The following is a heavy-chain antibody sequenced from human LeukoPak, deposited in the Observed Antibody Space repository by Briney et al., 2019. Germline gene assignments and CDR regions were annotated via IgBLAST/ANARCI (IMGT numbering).Heavy chain of an antibody. J-gene: IGHJ4*02. Sequence: GGSLRLSCAASGFTFSNYAMSWVRQAPGKGLEWVSAITGSGGSTYYADSVKGRFTISRDNSKNTLYLQMNSLRAEDTAVYYCAKKYYYGSGTYIFYFDYWGQGTPVTVSS. CDR2: ITGSGGST. CDR3: AKKYYYGSGTYIFYFDY. D-gene: IGHD3-10*01. CDR1: GFTFSNYA. V-gene: IGHV3-23*01.